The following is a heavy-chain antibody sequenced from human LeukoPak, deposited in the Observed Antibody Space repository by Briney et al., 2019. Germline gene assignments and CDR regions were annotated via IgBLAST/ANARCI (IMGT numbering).Heavy chain of an antibody. CDR1: GFTFSNYA. J-gene: IGHJ4*02. CDR3: VKGVGPRAPNGRVFEY. Sequence: GGSLRLSCAASGFTFSNYAMTWVRQAPGKGLDWVSIITNDSDDTKYADSVRGRFTISRDNSKNTLFLQMSTLRVDDTAVYYCVKGVGPRAPNGRVFEYWGQGALVTVSS. V-gene: IGHV3-23*01. D-gene: IGHD1-26*01. CDR2: ITNDSDDT.